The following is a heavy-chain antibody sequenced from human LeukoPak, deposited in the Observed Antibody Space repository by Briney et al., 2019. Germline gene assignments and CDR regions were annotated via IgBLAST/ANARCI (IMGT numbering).Heavy chain of an antibody. CDR1: GGSISSYY. Sequence: SETLSLACTVSGGSISSYYWSWIRQPPGKGLEWIGYIYYSESTNYNPSLKSRVTISVDTSKNQFSLKLSSVTAADTAVYYCARVGYYDFWSGYSTTHFDYWGQGTLVTVSS. V-gene: IGHV4-59*01. J-gene: IGHJ4*02. D-gene: IGHD3-3*01. CDR2: IYYSEST. CDR3: ARVGYYDFWSGYSTTHFDY.